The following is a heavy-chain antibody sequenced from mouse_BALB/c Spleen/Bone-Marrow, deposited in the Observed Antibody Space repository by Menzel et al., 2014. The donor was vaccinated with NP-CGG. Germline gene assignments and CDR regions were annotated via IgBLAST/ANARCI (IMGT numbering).Heavy chain of an antibody. CDR2: IYPGDGDT. V-gene: IGHV1-80*01. CDR3: ARGVISVDY. Sequence: VQLQQSGAELVRPGSSVKISCKASGYAFSVYWMNWVKQRPGQGLEWIGQIYPGDGDTNYNGKFKGRATLTADKSSNTAYMQLSSLTSEDSAVYFCARGVISVDYWGQGTTLTVSS. J-gene: IGHJ2*01. CDR1: GYAFSVYW.